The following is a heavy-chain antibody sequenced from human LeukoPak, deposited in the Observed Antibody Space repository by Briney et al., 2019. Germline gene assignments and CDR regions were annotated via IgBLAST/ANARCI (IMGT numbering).Heavy chain of an antibody. CDR2: IYYSGST. CDR3: ASSRGGCSSTSCYDY. V-gene: IGHV4-59*01. D-gene: IGHD2-2*01. Sequence: SETLSLTCTVSGGSISSYYWSWIRQPPGKGLEWIGHIYYSGSTNYNPSLKSRVTMSVDTSKNQFSLKLSSVTAADTAVYYCASSRGGCSSTSCYDYWGQGTPVTVSS. CDR1: GGSISSYY. J-gene: IGHJ4*02.